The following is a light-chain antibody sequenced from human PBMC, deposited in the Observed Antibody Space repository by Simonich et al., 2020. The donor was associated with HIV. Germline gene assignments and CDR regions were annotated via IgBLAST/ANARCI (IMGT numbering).Light chain of an antibody. V-gene: IGKV4-1*01. CDR1: QSVLYNSNSKTY. Sequence: DIVMTQSPDSLAVSLGARTTINRKFSQSVLYNSNSKTYLAWYQQKPGQTPKLLIYWASTRESGVPERVSGSGSGTDFTLTINNLQAEDIATYYCQQYENLPWTFGQGTKVEVK. J-gene: IGKJ1*01. CDR3: QQYENLPWT. CDR2: WAS.